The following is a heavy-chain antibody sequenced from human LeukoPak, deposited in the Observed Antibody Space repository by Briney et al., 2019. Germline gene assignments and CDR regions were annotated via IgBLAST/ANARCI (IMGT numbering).Heavy chain of an antibody. J-gene: IGHJ5*02. D-gene: IGHD3-10*01. Sequence: ASAKVSCKASGYTFTCYYMHWVRQAPGQGLEWMGWINPNSGGTNYAQKFQGRVTMTRDTSISTAYMGLSRLRSDDTAVYYCARAGITMVRGGPNWFDPWGQGTLVTVSS. CDR3: ARAGITMVRGGPNWFDP. CDR1: GYTFTCYY. CDR2: INPNSGGT. V-gene: IGHV1-2*02.